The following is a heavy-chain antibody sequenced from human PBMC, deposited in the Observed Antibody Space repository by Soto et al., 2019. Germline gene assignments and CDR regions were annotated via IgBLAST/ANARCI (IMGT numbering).Heavy chain of an antibody. CDR3: ARDSGDTTLRQWGRSFHY. Sequence: QVQLVQSGAEVKKPGASVKVSCKASGFTFTNYYIHWVRQAPGPGLEWMGLINPSGGGTFYAQKLQGRVTVTRDTSTGTVYMELSNLRSEDTAVYFCARDSGDTTLRQWGRSFHYWGKGTLVTVSS. CDR1: GFTFTNYY. J-gene: IGHJ4*02. CDR2: INPSGGGT. V-gene: IGHV1-46*01. D-gene: IGHD3-16*01.